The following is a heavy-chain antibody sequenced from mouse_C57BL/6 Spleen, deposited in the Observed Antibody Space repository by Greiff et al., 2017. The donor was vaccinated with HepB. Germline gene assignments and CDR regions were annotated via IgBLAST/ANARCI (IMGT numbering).Heavy chain of an antibody. V-gene: IGHV1-72*01. Sequence: VQLQQPGAELVKPGASVKLSCKASGYTFTSYWMHWVKQRPGRGLEWIGRIDPNSGGTKYNEKFKSKATLTVDKPSSTAYMQLSSLTSEDSAVYYCARGDYYGSSYVGYWYFDVWGTGTTVTVSS. CDR1: GYTFTSYW. CDR2: IDPNSGGT. J-gene: IGHJ1*03. D-gene: IGHD1-1*01. CDR3: ARGDYYGSSYVGYWYFDV.